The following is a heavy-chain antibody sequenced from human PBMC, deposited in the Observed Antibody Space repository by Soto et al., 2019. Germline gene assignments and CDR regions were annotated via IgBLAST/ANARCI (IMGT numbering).Heavy chain of an antibody. V-gene: IGHV3-23*01. CDR3: ARSLPGTYGAFDL. D-gene: IGHD1-7*01. J-gene: IGHJ3*01. Sequence: EVQLLESGGGLVQPGGSLRLSFAASGFTFSNYAMSWVRQAPGKGLEWVSRISGDGSSTNYADSVKGRFTISRDNAKNTVYLQIDSLRAEDTAVYYCARSLPGTYGAFDLWGQGTMVTVSS. CDR1: GFTFSNYA. CDR2: ISGDGSST.